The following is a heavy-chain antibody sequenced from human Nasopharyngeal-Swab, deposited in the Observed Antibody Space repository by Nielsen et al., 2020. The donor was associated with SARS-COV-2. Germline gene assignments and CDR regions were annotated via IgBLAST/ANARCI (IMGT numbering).Heavy chain of an antibody. Sequence: GGSLRLSCAASGLSFNTYGLNWVRQAPGKGLEWISYISDDNTIFYADSVKGRFTISRDNAKNSLYLHMNSLRDEDTALYYCARDSELLTNYYGLDYWGQGTLVTVSS. V-gene: IGHV3-48*02. CDR2: ISDDNTI. CDR1: GLSFNTYG. D-gene: IGHD3-9*01. J-gene: IGHJ4*02. CDR3: ARDSELLTNYYGLDY.